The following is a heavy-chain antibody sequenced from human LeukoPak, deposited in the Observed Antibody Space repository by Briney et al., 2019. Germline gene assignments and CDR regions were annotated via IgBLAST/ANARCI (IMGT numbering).Heavy chain of an antibody. D-gene: IGHD3-10*01. CDR1: GFTFSNFA. Sequence: GGSLILSCAASGFTFSNFAMSWVRPAPGKGLQWVSGLSSGGRSTFYTDSVKGRFTISRDNSKNTLYLQMNSLRADDTAVYYCAKDRGVGVSNWFDPWGQGTLVTVSS. CDR3: AKDRGVGVSNWFDP. CDR2: LSSGGRST. V-gene: IGHV3-23*01. J-gene: IGHJ5*02.